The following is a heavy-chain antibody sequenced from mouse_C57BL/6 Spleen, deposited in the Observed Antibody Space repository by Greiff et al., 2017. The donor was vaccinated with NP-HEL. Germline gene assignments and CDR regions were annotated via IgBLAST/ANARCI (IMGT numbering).Heavy chain of an antibody. J-gene: IGHJ4*01. D-gene: IGHD2-4*01. CDR2: IDPEDGET. CDR1: GFNIKDYY. Sequence: DVQLQESGAELVKPGASVKLSCTASGFNIKDYYMHWVKQRTEQGLEWIGRIDPEDGETKYAPKFQGKATITADTSSNTAYLQLSSLTSEDTAVYYCASSMITTGRYYAMDYWGQGTSVTVSS. V-gene: IGHV14-2*01. CDR3: ASSMITTGRYYAMDY.